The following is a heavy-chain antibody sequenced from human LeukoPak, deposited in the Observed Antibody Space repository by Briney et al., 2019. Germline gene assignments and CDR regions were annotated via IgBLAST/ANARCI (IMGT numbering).Heavy chain of an antibody. V-gene: IGHV3-53*01. CDR3: ARVSSDGSGSYYHYYFDY. Sequence: PGGSLRLSFAPSAFTVSSNYMGSVSQDPGKGLEWGSVIYSSGTTSYAGSVNRRFTISRDNSKNTLCLQPNSLRAEDKGVYYGARVSSDGSGSYYHYYFDYWGQGTMVTVSS. D-gene: IGHD3-10*01. CDR1: AFTVSSNY. J-gene: IGHJ4*02. CDR2: IYSSGTT.